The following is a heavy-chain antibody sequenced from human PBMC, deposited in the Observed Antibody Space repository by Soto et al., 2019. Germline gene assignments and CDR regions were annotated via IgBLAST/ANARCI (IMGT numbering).Heavy chain of an antibody. CDR3: ACSTLGYCSGGSCWTPLDY. CDR2: IIPIFGTA. V-gene: IGHV1-69*13. Sequence: ASVKVSCKASGGTFSSYAISWVRQAPGQGLEWMGGIIPIFGTANYAQKFQGRVTITADESTSTAYMELSSLRSEDTAVHYCACSTLGYCSGGSCWTPLDYWGQGTLVTVPQ. CDR1: GGTFSSYA. J-gene: IGHJ4*02. D-gene: IGHD2-15*01.